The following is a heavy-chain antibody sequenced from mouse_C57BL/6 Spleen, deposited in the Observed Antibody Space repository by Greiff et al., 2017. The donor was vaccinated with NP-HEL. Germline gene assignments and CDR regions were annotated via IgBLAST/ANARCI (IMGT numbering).Heavy chain of an antibody. V-gene: IGHV1-76*01. CDR1: GYTFTDYY. D-gene: IGHD2-5*01. Sequence: QVQLQQSGAELVRPGASVKLSCKASGYTFTDYYINWVKQRPGQGLEWIARIYPGSGNTYYNEKFKGKATLTAEKSSSTAYMQLSSLTSEDSAVYIGARDSNYGARDYWGQGTSVTVSS. CDR2: IYPGSGNT. J-gene: IGHJ4*01. CDR3: ARDSNYGARDY.